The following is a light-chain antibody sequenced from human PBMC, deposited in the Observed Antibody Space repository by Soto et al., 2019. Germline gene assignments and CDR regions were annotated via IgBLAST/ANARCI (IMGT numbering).Light chain of an antibody. J-gene: IGKJ3*01. CDR2: AAS. CDR1: HSINRY. Sequence: DIRITRSPSSLSASVGARVTIPCRSSHSINRYIHSYQQTPVKAPNLLINAASGLQSGVPSRFSGGGSGTDFTLTISNLQPEAFATYFCQHTYSTPFTLGPGTKVDIK. V-gene: IGKV1-39*01. CDR3: QHTYSTPFT.